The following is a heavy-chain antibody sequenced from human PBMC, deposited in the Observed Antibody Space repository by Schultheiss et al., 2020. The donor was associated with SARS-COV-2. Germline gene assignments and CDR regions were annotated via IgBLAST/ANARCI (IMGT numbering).Heavy chain of an antibody. Sequence: SETLSLTCTVSGGSISSYYWSWIRQPPGKGLEWIGYIYYSGNTNYNPSLRSRVTISVDTSENRFSLKLTSVTAADTAVYYCARAPLRSGVDYFDYWGQGTLVTVSS. CDR3: ARAPLRSGVDYFDY. D-gene: IGHD4-17*01. V-gene: IGHV4-59*01. CDR2: IYYSGNT. CDR1: GGSISSYY. J-gene: IGHJ4*02.